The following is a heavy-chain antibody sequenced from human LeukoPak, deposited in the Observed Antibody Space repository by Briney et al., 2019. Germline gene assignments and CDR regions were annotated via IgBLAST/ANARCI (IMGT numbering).Heavy chain of an antibody. D-gene: IGHD3-10*01. J-gene: IGHJ4*02. CDR2: IKSETDGGTT. Sequence: PGGSLRLSCAASGFTFSNAWMSWVRQAPGKGLEWVGRIKSETDGGTTDYAAPVKGRFTISRDDSKNTLYLQMNSLKTEDTAVYYCTTDPPPSYGSGSYDNERGWGQGTLVTVSS. CDR1: GFTFSNAW. V-gene: IGHV3-15*01. CDR3: TTDPPPSYGSGSYDNERG.